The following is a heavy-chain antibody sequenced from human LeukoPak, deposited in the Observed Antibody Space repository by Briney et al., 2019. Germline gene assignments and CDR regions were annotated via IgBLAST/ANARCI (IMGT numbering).Heavy chain of an antibody. CDR3: ARSIVAWAFDI. Sequence: GGSLRLSCAASGFTFSSYSMNWVRQAPGKGLEWVSYISSSSSTIYYADSVKGRFTISRDNAKNSLYLQMNSLRAEDTAVYYCARSIVAWAFDIWGQGTMVTVSS. V-gene: IGHV3-48*01. D-gene: IGHD3-22*01. CDR2: ISSSSSTI. J-gene: IGHJ3*02. CDR1: GFTFSSYS.